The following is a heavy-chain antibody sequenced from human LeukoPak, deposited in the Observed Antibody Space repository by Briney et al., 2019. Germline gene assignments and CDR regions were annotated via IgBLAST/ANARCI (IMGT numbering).Heavy chain of an antibody. J-gene: IGHJ3*02. Sequence: PGGSLRLSCAASGFTFSSYWMHWFRQAPGKGLVWVSRINTDGSTTSYADSVKGRFTISRDNARNTLYLQMNSLRAEDTAVYYCAKERGGSSSWYSDVIDIWGQGTMVTVSS. V-gene: IGHV3-74*01. CDR1: GFTFSSYW. CDR2: INTDGSTT. D-gene: IGHD6-13*01. CDR3: AKERGGSSSWYSDVIDI.